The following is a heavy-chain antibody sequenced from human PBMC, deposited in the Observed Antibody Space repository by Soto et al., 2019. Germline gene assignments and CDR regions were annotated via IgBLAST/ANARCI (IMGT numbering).Heavy chain of an antibody. CDR1: GFTFSPYW. CDR3: ARASWDGELVGY. V-gene: IGHV3-74*01. Sequence: EVQLVESGGGLVQPGGSLRLSCVASGFTFSPYWMHWVRQAPGKGLVWVSLIDGGGTETRYAESVKGRFTISGDNAKNTLYLQMNSLRVEDTALYYCARASWDGELVGYWGQGTLVTVSS. J-gene: IGHJ4*02. CDR2: IDGGGTET. D-gene: IGHD3-10*01.